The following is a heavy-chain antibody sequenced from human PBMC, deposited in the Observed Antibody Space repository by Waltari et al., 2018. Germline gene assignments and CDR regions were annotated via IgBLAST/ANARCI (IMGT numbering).Heavy chain of an antibody. Sequence: QVQLVQSGAEVKKPGSSVKVSCKASGGTFSSYAISWVRQAPGQGLEGMGGNIPSFGTANDGQKFQGRVTSTADESTSTAYMELSSLRSEDTAVYYCARGRERELFYFDYWGQGTLVTVSS. D-gene: IGHD3-10*01. CDR1: GGTFSSYA. CDR3: ARGRERELFYFDY. CDR2: NIPSFGTA. J-gene: IGHJ4*02. V-gene: IGHV1-69*12.